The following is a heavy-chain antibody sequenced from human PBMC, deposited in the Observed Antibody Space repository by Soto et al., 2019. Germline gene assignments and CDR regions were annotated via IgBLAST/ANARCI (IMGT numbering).Heavy chain of an antibody. Sequence: PSETLSLTCTVSGASVTTTYWSWIRQPPGKGLEWIGYIYHSGSTYYNPSLKSRVTISVDRSKNQFSLKLSSVTAADTAVYYCARENRRAYYYGMDVWGQGTTVTVSS. J-gene: IGHJ6*02. CDR2: IYHSGST. CDR3: ARENRRAYYYGMDV. V-gene: IGHV4-59*02. CDR1: GASVTTTY.